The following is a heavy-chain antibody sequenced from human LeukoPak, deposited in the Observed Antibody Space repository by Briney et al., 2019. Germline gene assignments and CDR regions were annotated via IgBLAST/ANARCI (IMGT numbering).Heavy chain of an antibody. V-gene: IGHV4-59*01. CDR2: IYYSGST. J-gene: IGHJ3*02. CDR3: ARSDIVATIFAFDI. CDR1: GGSISSYY. D-gene: IGHD5-12*01. Sequence: SETLSLTCTVSGGSISSYYWSWIRQPPEKGLEWIGYIYYSGSTNYNPSLKSRVTISVDTSKNQFSLKLSSVTAADTAVYYCARSDIVATIFAFDIWGQGTMVTVSS.